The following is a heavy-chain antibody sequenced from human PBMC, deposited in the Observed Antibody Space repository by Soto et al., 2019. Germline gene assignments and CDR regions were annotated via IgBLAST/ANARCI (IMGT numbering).Heavy chain of an antibody. CDR1: GFTFSRYG. V-gene: IGHV3-30*18. D-gene: IGHD3-3*01. CDR3: AKDPSGLLRFLEWFYYFDY. Sequence: SGGSLRLSCAASGFTFSRYGMHWVRQAPGKGLEWVAVISYDGSNKYYADSVKGRFTISRDNSKNTLYLQMNSLRAEDTAVYYCAKDPSGLLRFLEWFYYFDYWGQGTLVTVSS. J-gene: IGHJ4*02. CDR2: ISYDGSNK.